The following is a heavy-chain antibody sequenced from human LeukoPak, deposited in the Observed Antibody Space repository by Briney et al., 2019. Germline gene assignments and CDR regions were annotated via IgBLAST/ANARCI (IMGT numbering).Heavy chain of an antibody. CDR3: ARVYYYDNSGYGKDYFDY. V-gene: IGHV4-30-4*01. Sequence: PSGTLSLTCTVSGGSISSGDYYWSWIRQPPGKGLEWIGYIYYSGSTYYNPSLKSRVTISVDTSKNQFSLKLSSVTAADTAVYYCARVYYYDNSGYGKDYFDYWGQGTLVTVSS. CDR1: GGSISSGDYY. CDR2: IYYSGST. D-gene: IGHD3-22*01. J-gene: IGHJ4*02.